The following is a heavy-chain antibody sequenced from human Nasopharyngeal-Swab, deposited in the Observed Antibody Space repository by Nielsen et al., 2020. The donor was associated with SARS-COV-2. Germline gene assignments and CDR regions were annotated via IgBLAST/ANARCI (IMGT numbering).Heavy chain of an antibody. V-gene: IGHV3-21*01. J-gene: IGHJ6*02. CDR2: ISSSSSYI. CDR1: GFTFSSYS. D-gene: IGHD1-26*01. Sequence: GESLKISCAASGFTFSSYSMNWFRQAPGKGLEWVSSISSSSSYIYYADSVKGRFTISRDNAKNSLYLQMNSLRAEDTAVYYCARRVVGTGNYYYGMDVWGQGTTVTVSS. CDR3: ARRVVGTGNYYYGMDV.